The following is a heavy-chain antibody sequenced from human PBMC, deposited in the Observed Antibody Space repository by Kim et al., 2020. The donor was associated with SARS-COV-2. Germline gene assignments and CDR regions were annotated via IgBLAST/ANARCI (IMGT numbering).Heavy chain of an antibody. CDR2: INHIGST. Sequence: SETLSLTCAVYGGSFSGHYWSWIRQPPGKGLEWIGEINHIGSTNYNPSLKSRVTISVDTSKNQFSLTLSSVTAADTAVYYCARVRYVWGSSRYTGGYYYGMDVWGQGTTVTVSS. CDR3: ARVRYVWGSSRYTGGYYYGMDV. V-gene: IGHV4-34*01. CDR1: GGSFSGHY. D-gene: IGHD3-16*02. J-gene: IGHJ6*02.